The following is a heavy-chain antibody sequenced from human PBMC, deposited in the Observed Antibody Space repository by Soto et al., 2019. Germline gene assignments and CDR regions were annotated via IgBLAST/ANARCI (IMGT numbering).Heavy chain of an antibody. Sequence: SETLSLTCTVSGDSMATGGHYYNWIRQVPGKGLEWIVYVYYSGATHYTPSLRARATISRDTSKNQFSLRLISVTAADTALYYCARDKDLQPTVWGFWGQGIQVTVSS. V-gene: IGHV4-31*03. CDR3: ARDKDLQPTVWGF. CDR2: VYYSGAT. J-gene: IGHJ4*02. CDR1: GDSMATGGHY. D-gene: IGHD3-16*01.